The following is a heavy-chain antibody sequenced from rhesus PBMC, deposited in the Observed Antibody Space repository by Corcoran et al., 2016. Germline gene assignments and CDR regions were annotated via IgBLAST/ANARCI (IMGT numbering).Heavy chain of an antibody. D-gene: IGHD4-29*01. CDR1: GGSISISNC. V-gene: IGHV4-65*01. J-gene: IGHJ4*01. Sequence: QVQLQESGPGLVKPSETLSLTCAVSGGSISISNCWSWIRQPPGKGLVWIGYISVSSGSTNYNPSLKNRVIISKDTSKHQFALKLSSVTAADTAVYYCARDRTTVGYFDYWGQGVVVTVSS. CDR2: ISVSSGST. CDR3: ARDRTTVGYFDY.